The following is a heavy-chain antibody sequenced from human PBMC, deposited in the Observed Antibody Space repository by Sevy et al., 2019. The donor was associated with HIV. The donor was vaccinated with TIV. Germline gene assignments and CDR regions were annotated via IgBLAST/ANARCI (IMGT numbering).Heavy chain of an antibody. Sequence: GGSLRLSCAASGFTFNIYEMNWVRQAPGKGLEWVSYISSSFSIYYADSVKGRFTISRDNAKNSLYLQMNSLRAEDTAVYYCTNYVHYWGQRTLVTVSS. CDR2: ISSSFSI. J-gene: IGHJ4*02. V-gene: IGHV3-48*03. CDR3: TNYVHY. CDR1: GFTFNIYE.